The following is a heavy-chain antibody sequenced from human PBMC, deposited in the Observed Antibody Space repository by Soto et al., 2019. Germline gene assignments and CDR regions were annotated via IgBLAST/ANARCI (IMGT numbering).Heavy chain of an antibody. D-gene: IGHD3-22*01. J-gene: IGHJ3*02. CDR1: GYSISSGYY. CDR2: IYHSGST. Sequence: SETLSLTCAVSGYSISSGYYWGWIRQSPGKGLEWIGSIYHSGSTYYNPSLKSRVIISVDTSKNQFSLKLSSVTAADTAVYYCVRVYYYDSSGYFRPADAFDIWGQGTRVTVSS. CDR3: VRVYYYDSSGYFRPADAFDI. V-gene: IGHV4-38-2*01.